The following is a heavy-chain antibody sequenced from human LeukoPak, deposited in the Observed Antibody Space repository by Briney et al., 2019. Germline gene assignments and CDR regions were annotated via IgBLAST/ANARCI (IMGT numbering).Heavy chain of an antibody. CDR2: ISSTSSYI. J-gene: IGHJ6*02. Sequence: GGSLRLSCAASGFTFTSSSMNWVREAPGKGLEWVSSISSTSSYIYYADSVKGSFTISRDNAKNSLYLQMNSLRAEDTAVYYCARDLSSLGYDILTGYFRHYYYYGMDVWGQGTTVTVSS. V-gene: IGHV3-21*01. CDR3: ARDLSSLGYDILTGYFRHYYYYGMDV. CDR1: GFTFTSSS. D-gene: IGHD3-9*01.